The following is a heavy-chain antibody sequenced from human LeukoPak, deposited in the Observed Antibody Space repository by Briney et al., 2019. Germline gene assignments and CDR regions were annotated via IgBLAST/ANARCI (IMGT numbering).Heavy chain of an antibody. CDR2: IYYSGST. CDR1: GGSISSSSYY. J-gene: IGHJ4*02. V-gene: IGHV4-39*02. Sequence: PSETLPLTCTVSGGSISSSSYYWGWIRQPPGKGLEWIGSIYYSGSTYYNPSLKSRVTISVDTSKNQFSLKLSSVTAADTAVYYCARENYDYVWGSYRPTHWGQGTLVTVSS. D-gene: IGHD3-16*02. CDR3: ARENYDYVWGSYRPTH.